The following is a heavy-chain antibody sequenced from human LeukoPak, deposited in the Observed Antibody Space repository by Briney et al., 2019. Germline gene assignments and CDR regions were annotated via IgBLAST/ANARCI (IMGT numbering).Heavy chain of an antibody. CDR1: GYTFTSYD. CDR3: ATTKRGYYYYGMDV. V-gene: IGHV1-8*01. D-gene: IGHD3-10*01. Sequence: GSVRLSCTASGYTFTSYDINWVRQAPGQGLEWIGWMNPNSGNTDYAHNFQGRVTITRNTAKSTPYMELSSLRSEDTAVYYCATTKRGYYYYGMDVWGQGTTVTVSS. J-gene: IGHJ6*02. CDR2: MNPNSGNT.